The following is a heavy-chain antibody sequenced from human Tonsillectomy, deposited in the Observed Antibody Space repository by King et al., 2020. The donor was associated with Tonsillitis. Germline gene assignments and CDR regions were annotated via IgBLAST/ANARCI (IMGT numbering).Heavy chain of an antibody. V-gene: IGHV3-48*03. D-gene: IGHD3-22*01. CDR2: ISSSGSSI. CDR3: ARETNGHYDTNGFLVSWFAP. CDR1: GFSFSTYE. Sequence: VQLVESGGGLVQPGGSLRLSCAASGFSFSTYEMNWVRQAPGKGLEWLSYISSSGSSIYYAGSVEGRFTISRDNAKNYLYLQMNSLRVEDTAVDYCARETNGHYDTNGFLVSWFAPWGQGTLVTVSS. J-gene: IGHJ5*02.